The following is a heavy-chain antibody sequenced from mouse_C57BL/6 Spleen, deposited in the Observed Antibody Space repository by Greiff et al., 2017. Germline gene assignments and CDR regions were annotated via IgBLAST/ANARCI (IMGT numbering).Heavy chain of an antibody. CDR1: GFNIKDYY. V-gene: IGHV14-1*01. D-gene: IGHD1-1*01. CDR2: IDPEDGDT. Sequence: EVQLQQSGAELVRPGASVKLSCTASGFNIKDYYMHWVKQRPEQGLEWIGRIDPEDGDTEYAPKFQGKATMTADTSSNTAYLQLSSLTSEDTAFYYCTPLSYYYGTPFAYWGQGTLVTVSA. CDR3: TPLSYYYGTPFAY. J-gene: IGHJ3*01.